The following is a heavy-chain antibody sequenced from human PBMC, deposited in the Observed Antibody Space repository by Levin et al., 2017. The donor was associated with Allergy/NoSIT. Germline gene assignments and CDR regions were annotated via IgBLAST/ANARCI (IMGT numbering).Heavy chain of an antibody. CDR1: GFTFSRYW. CDR3: ARDLGYYDSSGDDY. V-gene: IGHV3-7*01. J-gene: IGHJ4*02. Sequence: GGSLRLSCAASGFTFSRYWMSWVRQAPGKGLEWVANIKQDGSEKYYVDSVKGRFTISRDNAKNSLYLQMNSLRAEDTAVYYCARDLGYYDSSGDDYWGQGTLVTVSS. D-gene: IGHD3-22*01. CDR2: IKQDGSEK.